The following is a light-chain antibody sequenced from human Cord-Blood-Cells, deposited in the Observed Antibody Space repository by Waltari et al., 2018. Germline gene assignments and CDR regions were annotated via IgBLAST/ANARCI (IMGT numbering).Light chain of an antibody. CDR2: DAS. CDR1: HDISNY. CDR3: QQYDNLPFT. Sequence: QLIQSPSPLSASAGDRVTLTCQASHDISNYLNWYQQKPGKAPKLLIYDASNLETGVPSRFSGSGSGTDFTFTISSLQPEDIATYYCQQYDNLPFTFGPGTKVDIK. V-gene: IGKV1-33*01. J-gene: IGKJ3*01.